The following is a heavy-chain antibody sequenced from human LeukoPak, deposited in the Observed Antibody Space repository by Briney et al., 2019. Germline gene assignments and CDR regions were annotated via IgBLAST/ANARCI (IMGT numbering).Heavy chain of an antibody. D-gene: IGHD4-17*01. CDR1: GYTFTGYY. J-gene: IGHJ4*02. CDR3: ARGTVTTSLDF. CDR2: INPNNGGS. V-gene: IGHV1-2*02. Sequence: ASVKVSCKASGYTFTGYYIQWVRQAPGQGLEWMGWINPNNGGSNFAQEFQGGVTVTRDTSISTAYMELSRLTSDDTAVYYCARGTVTTSLDFWGQGTLVTVSS.